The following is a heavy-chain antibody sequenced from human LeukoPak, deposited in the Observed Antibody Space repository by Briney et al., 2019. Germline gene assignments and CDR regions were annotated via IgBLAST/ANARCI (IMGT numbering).Heavy chain of an antibody. CDR3: ARARGDHLYYYYYYMDI. J-gene: IGHJ6*03. D-gene: IGHD2-21*02. Sequence: GGSLRLAWAASAFTLSTYSMNWVRQAPGKGLEWVSYISSGSSSTIYYADSVKGRFTISRDNAKDSLYLQMNSLRAEDTAVYYCARARGDHLYYYYYYMDIWGKGTTVTVSS. CDR2: ISSGSSSTI. V-gene: IGHV3-48*01. CDR1: AFTLSTYS.